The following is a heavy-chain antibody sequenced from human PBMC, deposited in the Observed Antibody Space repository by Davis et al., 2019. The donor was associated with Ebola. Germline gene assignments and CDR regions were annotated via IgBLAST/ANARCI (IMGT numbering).Heavy chain of an antibody. D-gene: IGHD3-10*01. CDR2: INSDGSIT. CDR3: ARCSSGSYWGGSLVFDY. V-gene: IGHV3-74*01. J-gene: IGHJ4*02. CDR1: GYNFSPYW. Sequence: PGGSLRLSCAASGYNFSPYWMHWVRQAPGKGLVWASHINSDGSITTYAASVKGRFTISRDNAKNSLYLQMNSLRAEDTAVFYCARCSSGSYWGGSLVFDYWGQGTLVTVSS.